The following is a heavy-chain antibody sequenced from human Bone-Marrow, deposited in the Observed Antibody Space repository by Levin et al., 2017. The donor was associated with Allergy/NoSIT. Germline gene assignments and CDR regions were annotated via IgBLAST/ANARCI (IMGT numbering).Heavy chain of an antibody. CDR2: IYDSGTT. CDR1: GGSVSTGSYY. Sequence: SETLSLTCSVSGGSVSTGSYYWSWIRQPPGKGLEWIGYIYDSGTTKYNPSLESRVIISVDTSKNQFSLKLVSVTAADTAVYYCAREASWLTWDLDYWGQGSLVTVSS. V-gene: IGHV4-61*01. CDR3: AREASWLTWDLDY. J-gene: IGHJ4*02. D-gene: IGHD3-22*01.